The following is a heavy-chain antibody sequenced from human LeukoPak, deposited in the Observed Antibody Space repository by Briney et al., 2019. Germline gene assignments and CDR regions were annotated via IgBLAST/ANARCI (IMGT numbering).Heavy chain of an antibody. CDR1: GGSFSGYY. D-gene: IGHD6-6*01. CDR2: INHSGST. V-gene: IGHV4-34*01. Sequence: PSETLSLTCAVYGGSFSGYYWSWIRQPPGKGLEWIGEINHSGSTNYNPSLKSRVTISVDTSKNQFSLKLSSVTAADTAVYYCARALRAARPYNWFDPWGQGTLVTVSS. CDR3: ARALRAARPYNWFDP. J-gene: IGHJ5*02.